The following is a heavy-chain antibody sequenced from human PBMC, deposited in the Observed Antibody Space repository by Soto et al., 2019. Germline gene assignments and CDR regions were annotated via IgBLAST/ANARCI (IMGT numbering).Heavy chain of an antibody. D-gene: IGHD1-26*01. CDR2: IKSKVDGGTT. V-gene: IGHV3-15*01. CDR1: GFTFSSAW. J-gene: IGHJ5*02. Sequence: EVQLVESGGGLVNPGGSLRLSCAASGFTFSSAWMTWVRQAPGKGLEWVGRIKSKVDGGTTDYAAPVKGRFTISRDDSENTLFLQMNSLKSEDTALYYCNAGVAATISYFFDPWGQGTLVTVSS. CDR3: NAGVAATISYFFDP.